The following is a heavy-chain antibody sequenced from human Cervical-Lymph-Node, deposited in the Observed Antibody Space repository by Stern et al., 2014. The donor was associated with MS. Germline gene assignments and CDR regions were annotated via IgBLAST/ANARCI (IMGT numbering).Heavy chain of an antibody. CDR2: ISWNSGRI. CDR3: AKICAAAACFDY. J-gene: IGHJ4*02. Sequence: EVQLVESGGGLVQPGRSLRLSCAASGFTFDDYAMHWVRQGPGKGLEWVSGISWNSGRIGYADSVHGRFHISRHNANKSVYLQMNSLRAEDTALYYCAKICAAAACFDYWGQGTLVTVSS. CDR1: GFTFDDYA. V-gene: IGHV3-9*01. D-gene: IGHD6-13*01.